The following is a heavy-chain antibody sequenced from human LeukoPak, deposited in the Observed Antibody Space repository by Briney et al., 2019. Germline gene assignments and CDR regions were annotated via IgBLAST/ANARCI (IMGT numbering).Heavy chain of an antibody. J-gene: IGHJ6*03. CDR1: GYTFSGNY. CDR2: INPNSGGT. Sequence: ASVKVSCKASGYTFSGNYMHWVRQAPGQGLEWMGWINPNSGGTNYAQKFQGRVTMTRDTSISTAYMELSRLRSDDTAVYYCARGKSGGLVFYYYYMDVWGKGTTVTVSS. CDR3: ARGKSGGLVFYYYYMDV. V-gene: IGHV1-2*02. D-gene: IGHD2-15*01.